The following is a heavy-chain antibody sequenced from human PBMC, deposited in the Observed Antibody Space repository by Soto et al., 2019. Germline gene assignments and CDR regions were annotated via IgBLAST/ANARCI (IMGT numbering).Heavy chain of an antibody. D-gene: IGHD6-19*01. CDR3: ARDLGAWYSSGWYDY. V-gene: IGHV1-18*01. CDR2: ISAYNGNT. CDR1: GYTFTSYG. Sequence: GASVKVSCKASGYTFTSYGISWVRQAPGQGLEWMGWISAYNGNTNYAQKLQGRVTMTTDTSTSTAYMELRSLRSDDTAVYYCARDLGAWYSSGWYDYWGQGTPVTVSS. J-gene: IGHJ4*02.